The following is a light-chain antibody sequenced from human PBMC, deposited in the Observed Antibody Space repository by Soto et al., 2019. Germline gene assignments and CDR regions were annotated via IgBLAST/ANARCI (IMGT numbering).Light chain of an antibody. V-gene: IGKV3-20*01. CDR2: DAS. CDR1: QSVGSQ. Sequence: EIVLTQSPATLSLSPGERATLSCRVSQSVGSQLAWYQQKPGQAPRLLIYDASNRATGIPERFRGTGSGTDFTLTISRLEPEDFAVYYCQQYGSSGTFGQGTKVDIK. CDR3: QQYGSSGT. J-gene: IGKJ1*01.